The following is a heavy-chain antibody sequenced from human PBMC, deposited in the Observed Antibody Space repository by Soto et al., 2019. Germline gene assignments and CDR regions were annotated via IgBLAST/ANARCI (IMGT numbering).Heavy chain of an antibody. CDR3: ARGFHITMIVVASYGMDV. V-gene: IGHV1-8*01. J-gene: IGHJ6*02. Sequence: ASVKVSCKASGYTFTSYDINWVRQATGQGLEWMGWMNPNSGNTGYAQKFQGRVTMTRNTSISTAYMELSSLRSEDTAVYYCARGFHITMIVVASYGMDVWGQGTRVTVSS. D-gene: IGHD3-22*01. CDR2: MNPNSGNT. CDR1: GYTFTSYD.